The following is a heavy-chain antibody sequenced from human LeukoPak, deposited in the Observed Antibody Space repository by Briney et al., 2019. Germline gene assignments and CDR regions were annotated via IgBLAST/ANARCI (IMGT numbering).Heavy chain of an antibody. V-gene: IGHV3-15*01. Sequence: PGGSLRLSCVVSGFTFSDPWMSWVRQAPGKGLEWVGRVKSKIDGGTIKGRFTISRDDSRNTLYLQMNSLKNEDTAVYYCTTRRQDGWWGQGTLVTVSS. CDR3: TTRRQDGW. CDR2: VKSKIDGGT. D-gene: IGHD2-15*01. J-gene: IGHJ4*02. CDR1: GFTFSDPW.